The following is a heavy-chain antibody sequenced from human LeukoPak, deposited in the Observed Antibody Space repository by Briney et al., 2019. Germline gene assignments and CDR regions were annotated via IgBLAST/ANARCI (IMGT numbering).Heavy chain of an antibody. CDR3: ASTIVVVTAPYYFDY. V-gene: IGHV4-34*01. CDR1: GGSFSGYY. D-gene: IGHD2-21*02. Sequence: PSETLSLTCAVYGGSFSGYYWSWIRRPPGKGLEWIGEINHSGSTNYNPSLKSRATISVDTSKNQFSLKLSSVTAADTAVYYCASTIVVVTAPYYFDYWGQGTLVTVSS. CDR2: INHSGST. J-gene: IGHJ4*02.